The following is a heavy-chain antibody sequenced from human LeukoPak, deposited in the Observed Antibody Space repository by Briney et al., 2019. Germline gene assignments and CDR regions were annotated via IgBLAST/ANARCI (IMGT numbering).Heavy chain of an antibody. CDR3: ARPRGPSVGGIPYYYYMDV. Sequence: ASVKVSCKASGGTFSSYAISWVRQAPGQGLEWMGGIIPIFGTANYAQKFQGRVTITADEPTSTAYMELSSLRSEDTAVYYCARPRGPSVGGIPYYYYMDVWGKGTTVTVSS. D-gene: IGHD3-16*01. CDR2: IIPIFGTA. CDR1: GGTFSSYA. J-gene: IGHJ6*03. V-gene: IGHV1-69*13.